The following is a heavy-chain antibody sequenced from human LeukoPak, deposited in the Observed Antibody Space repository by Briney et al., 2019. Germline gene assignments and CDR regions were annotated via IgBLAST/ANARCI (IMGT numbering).Heavy chain of an antibody. V-gene: IGHV4-59*08. CDR2: IEYSGGT. CDR3: ARVKYSSGSTSSWFDP. J-gene: IGHJ5*02. D-gene: IGHD3-10*01. CDR1: GGSISNYH. Sequence: SETLSLTCTVSGGSISNYHWSWFRQPPGTGLEWIGYIEYSGGTTYNSSLESRVTISVDTSKNQFSLKLNSVTAADTAVYYCARVKYSSGSTSSWFDPWGQGTPVAVSS.